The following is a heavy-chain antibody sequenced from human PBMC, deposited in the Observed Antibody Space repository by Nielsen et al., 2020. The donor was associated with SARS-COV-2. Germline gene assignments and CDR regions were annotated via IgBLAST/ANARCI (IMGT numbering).Heavy chain of an antibody. CDR3: ATSGGRTAVVNPVF. CDR2: IFSGGNT. V-gene: IGHV4-39*07. J-gene: IGHJ4*02. CDR1: GCSIDRGPYY. Sequence: SETLSLTCPVFGCSIDRGPYYWGWIRQPPGKGLEWIGSIFSGGNTYYNPSLKSRVIISVDTSKNQFSLYLNSVTAADTAVYYCATSGGRTAVVNPVFWGQGTLVTVSS. D-gene: IGHD2-21*02.